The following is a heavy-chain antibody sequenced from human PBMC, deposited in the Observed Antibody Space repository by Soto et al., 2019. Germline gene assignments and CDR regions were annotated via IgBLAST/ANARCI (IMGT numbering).Heavy chain of an antibody. V-gene: IGHV1-69*02. Sequence: QVQLVQSGAEVKEPGSSVKVSCKASGGTFNSDTIIWVRQAPGQGLEWMGRINSILGISNYAQKFQGRIAITADKSTNSGYMELSSLRSEDTAVYYCARGPVRGMGGDSWGQGTLVTVSS. CDR1: GGTFNSDT. D-gene: IGHD3-16*01. CDR2: INSILGIS. CDR3: ARGPVRGMGGDS. J-gene: IGHJ5*01.